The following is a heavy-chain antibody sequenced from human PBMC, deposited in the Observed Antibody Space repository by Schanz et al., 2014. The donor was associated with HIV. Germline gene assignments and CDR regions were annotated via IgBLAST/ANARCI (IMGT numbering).Heavy chain of an antibody. J-gene: IGHJ5*01. D-gene: IGHD6-6*01. V-gene: IGHV4-61*02. CDR1: GGSVSSGSYY. CDR3: AKSGQLVTKHYWFDS. CDR2: VSGSGST. Sequence: QLQESGPGLVKPSQTLSLTCTVSGGSVSSGSYYWSWIRQSAGKRLEWIGRVSGSGSTDHNPSHKSRVTMSVDPSNTLFSLKLKSVTAADTAVYYCAKSGQLVTKHYWFDSWGQGTLVIVSS.